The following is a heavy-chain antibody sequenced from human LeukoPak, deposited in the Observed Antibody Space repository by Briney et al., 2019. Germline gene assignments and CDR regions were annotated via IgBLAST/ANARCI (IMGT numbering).Heavy chain of an antibody. Sequence: KSGGSLRLSCAASDFTFSDYKMNWVRQAPGKGLEWVSSIRSSSSYIYYADSVKGRFTISRDNAKNSLYLQMSSLRADDTAVYYCARDRGSSGWNYFDYWGQGTLVTVSS. D-gene: IGHD6-19*01. CDR3: ARDRGSSGWNYFDY. V-gene: IGHV3-21*01. J-gene: IGHJ4*02. CDR1: DFTFSDYK. CDR2: IRSSSSYI.